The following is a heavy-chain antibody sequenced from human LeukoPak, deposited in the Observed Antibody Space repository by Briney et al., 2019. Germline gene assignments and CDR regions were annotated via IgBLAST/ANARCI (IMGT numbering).Heavy chain of an antibody. CDR1: GFTFSSYW. V-gene: IGHV3-74*01. CDR3: ASFGDFWSGYYNY. Sequence: GGSLRLSCAASGFTFSSYWMHWVRQAPGKGLVWVSRINSDGSSTSYAGSVKGRFTISRDNAKNTLYLQMNSLRAEDTAVYYCASFGDFWSGYYNYWGQGTLVTVSS. CDR2: INSDGSST. J-gene: IGHJ4*02. D-gene: IGHD3-3*01.